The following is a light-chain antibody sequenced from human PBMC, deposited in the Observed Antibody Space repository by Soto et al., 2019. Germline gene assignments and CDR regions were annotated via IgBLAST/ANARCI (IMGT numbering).Light chain of an antibody. Sequence: DIVLTQSPGTLSLSLGDRATLSCRASQSVSSSFLTWYQQKPGQATRLLIYGASSSASDLPARFSGSGSGTDFTLTISRLEPEDFAMYYCQQYDSSPLTFGQGTKLEI. CDR1: QSVSSSF. V-gene: IGKV3-20*01. CDR2: GAS. CDR3: QQYDSSPLT. J-gene: IGKJ2*01.